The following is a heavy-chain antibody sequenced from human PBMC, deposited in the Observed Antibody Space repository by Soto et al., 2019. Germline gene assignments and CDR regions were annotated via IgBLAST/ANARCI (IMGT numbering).Heavy chain of an antibody. CDR1: GFTFSSYA. D-gene: IGHD3-22*01. CDR3: AKDAGYDSSGYYAFYSYYFDY. J-gene: IGHJ4*02. V-gene: IGHV3-23*01. Sequence: HPGGSLRLSCAASGFTFSSYAMSWVRQAPGKGLEWVSTISGSGGGTYYADSVKGRFTISRDNSKNTLYLQMNSLRAEDTAVYYCAKDAGYDSSGYYAFYSYYFDYWGQGT. CDR2: ISGSGGGT.